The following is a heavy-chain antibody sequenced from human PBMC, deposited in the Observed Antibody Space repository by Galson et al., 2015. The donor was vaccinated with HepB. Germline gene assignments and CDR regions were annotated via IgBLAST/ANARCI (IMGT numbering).Heavy chain of an antibody. CDR1: GFTFSSYS. J-gene: IGHJ6*02. V-gene: IGHV3-21*01. CDR3: ARVVVVPAAMLTRYYYGMDV. Sequence: SLRLSCAASGFTFSSYSMNWVRQAPGKGLEWVSSISSSSSYIYYADSVKGRFTISRDNAKNSLYLQMNSLRAEDTAVYYCARVVVVPAAMLTRYYYGMDVWGQGTTVTVSS. D-gene: IGHD2-2*01. CDR2: ISSSSSYI.